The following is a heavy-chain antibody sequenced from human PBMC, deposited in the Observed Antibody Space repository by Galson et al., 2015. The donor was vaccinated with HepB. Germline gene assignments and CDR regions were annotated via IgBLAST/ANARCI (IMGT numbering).Heavy chain of an antibody. CDR1: GYTFTSYA. V-gene: IGHV1-3*01. D-gene: IGHD6-6*01. CDR3: ARGGRIAAQRPPTYYMDV. J-gene: IGHJ6*03. Sequence: SVKVSCKASGYTFTSYAMHWVRQAPGQRLEWMGWINAGNGNTKYSQKFQGRVTITRDTSASTAYMELSSLRSEDTAVYYCARGGRIAAQRPPTYYMDVWGKGTTVTVSS. CDR2: INAGNGNT.